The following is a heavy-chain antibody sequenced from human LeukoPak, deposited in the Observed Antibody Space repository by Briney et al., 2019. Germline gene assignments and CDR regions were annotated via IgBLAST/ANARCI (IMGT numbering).Heavy chain of an antibody. J-gene: IGHJ4*02. CDR1: GGPFSGYY. CDR2: ISSVGVT. CDR3: VRGRDSRGDEI. Sequence: SSETLSLTCDALGGPFSGYYWCWVRQPPGKGLEWLGDISSVGVTNYNPSLKSRLTLSGDTAKGQFSLKMHSVTAADTAVYYCVRGRDSRGDEIWGQGTLVTVSS. D-gene: IGHD2-15*01. V-gene: IGHV4-34*01.